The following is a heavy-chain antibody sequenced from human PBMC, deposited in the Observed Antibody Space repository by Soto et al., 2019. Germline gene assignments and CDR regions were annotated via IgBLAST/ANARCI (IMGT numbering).Heavy chain of an antibody. CDR2: IYHSGST. Sequence: NPSETLSLTCAVSGGSISSSNWWSWVRQPPGKGLEWIGEIYHSGSTNYNPSLKSRVIISVDKSKNQFSLKLSSVTAADTAVYYCARDDSGSSQGGAGWFDPWGQGTLVTVSS. J-gene: IGHJ5*02. CDR3: ARDDSGSSQGGAGWFDP. CDR1: GGSISSSNW. V-gene: IGHV4-4*02. D-gene: IGHD1-26*01.